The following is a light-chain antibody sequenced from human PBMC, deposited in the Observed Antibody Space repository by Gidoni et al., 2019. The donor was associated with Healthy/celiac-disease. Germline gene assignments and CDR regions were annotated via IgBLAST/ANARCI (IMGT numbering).Light chain of an antibody. V-gene: IGKV2-28*01. CDR2: LGS. Sequence: DTVMTQSTLSLPVTPGEPASIYCRSSQSLLHSNGYNYLDWYLQKPGQSPQLLIYLGSNRASGVPDRFIGSGSGTDFTLKISRVEAEDVGVYYCMQALQTRTFGQGTKVEIK. J-gene: IGKJ1*01. CDR3: MQALQTRT. CDR1: QSLLHSNGYNY.